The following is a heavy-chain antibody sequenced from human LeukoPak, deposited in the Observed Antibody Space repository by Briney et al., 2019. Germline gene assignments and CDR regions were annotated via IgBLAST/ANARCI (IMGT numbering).Heavy chain of an antibody. D-gene: IGHD3-3*01. J-gene: IGHJ4*02. Sequence: ASVKVSFKASGGTFSSYAISWVRQAPGQGLEWMGGIIPIFGTANYAQKLQGRVTITADESTSTAYMELSSLRSEDTAVYYCARNLFYYDFWSGYLPLGYWGQGTLVTVSS. V-gene: IGHV1-69*13. CDR2: IIPIFGTA. CDR1: GGTFSSYA. CDR3: ARNLFYYDFWSGYLPLGY.